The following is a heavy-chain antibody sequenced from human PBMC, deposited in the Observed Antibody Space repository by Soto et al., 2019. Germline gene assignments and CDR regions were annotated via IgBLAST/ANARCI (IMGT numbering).Heavy chain of an antibody. CDR2: VYYSGST. V-gene: IGHV4-39*01. Sequence: SETLSLTCTVSGGSVSSSSYYWGWVRQPPGKGLEWIGSVYYSGSTYYNPSLESRVTISVDKSKNQFSLKLSSVTAADTAVYYCARHSSWNYFSHYGMAVWGQGTTVTVSS. CDR3: ARHSSWNYFSHYGMAV. CDR1: GGSVSSSSYY. D-gene: IGHD1-7*01. J-gene: IGHJ6*02.